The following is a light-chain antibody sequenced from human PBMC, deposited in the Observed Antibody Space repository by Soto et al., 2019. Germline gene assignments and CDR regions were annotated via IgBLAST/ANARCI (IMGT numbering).Light chain of an antibody. CDR2: DAS. V-gene: IGKV1-33*01. J-gene: IGKJ4*01. Sequence: DIQMTQSPSSLSASVGDRVTITCQTSQDIRNYLHWYRQKPGRAPKLLIYDASYLQTGVPSRFSGSGSGTDFSLTISSLQPEDIAIYYCQQYYNLPLTFGGGTKIEIK. CDR1: QDIRNY. CDR3: QQYYNLPLT.